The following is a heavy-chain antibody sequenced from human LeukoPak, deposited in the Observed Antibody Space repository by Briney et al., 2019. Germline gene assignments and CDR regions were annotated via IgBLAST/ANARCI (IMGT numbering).Heavy chain of an antibody. D-gene: IGHD6-13*01. Sequence: SETLSLTCVVSGGSIRTSNWWSWVRQPPGKGLEWIGKIYHSGTTNYNPSLKSRVTISVDKSKNQFSLKLSSVTAADTAVYYCARDSSSWYLDYWGQGSLVTVFS. V-gene: IGHV4-4*02. CDR3: ARDSSSWYLDY. CDR2: IYHSGTT. CDR1: GGSIRTSNW. J-gene: IGHJ4*02.